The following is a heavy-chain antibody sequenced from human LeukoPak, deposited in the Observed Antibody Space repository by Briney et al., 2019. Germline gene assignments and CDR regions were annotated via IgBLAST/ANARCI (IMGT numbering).Heavy chain of an antibody. J-gene: IGHJ6*04. CDR1: GFTFSSYA. Sequence: GGSLRLSCSASGFTFSSYAMHWVRQAPGKGLEYVSAISSNGGSTYYADSVKGRFTISRDNSKNTLYLQMSSLRAGDTAVYYCVKDQAAMPYYYGMDVWGKGTTVTVSS. CDR3: VKDQAAMPYYYGMDV. V-gene: IGHV3-64D*06. D-gene: IGHD2-2*01. CDR2: ISSNGGST.